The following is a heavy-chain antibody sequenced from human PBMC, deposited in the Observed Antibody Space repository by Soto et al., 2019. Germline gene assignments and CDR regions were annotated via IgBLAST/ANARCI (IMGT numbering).Heavy chain of an antibody. Sequence: EVQLVESGGGLVKPGGSLRLSCAASGFTFSSYSMNWVRQAPGKGLEWVSSISSSSSYIYYADSVKGRFTISRDNAKNSRYLQMNSLRAEDTAVYYCARDPRGIAAAKLYYYYGMDVWGQGTTVTVSS. V-gene: IGHV3-21*03. J-gene: IGHJ6*02. D-gene: IGHD6-13*01. CDR1: GFTFSSYS. CDR2: ISSSSSYI. CDR3: ARDPRGIAAAKLYYYYGMDV.